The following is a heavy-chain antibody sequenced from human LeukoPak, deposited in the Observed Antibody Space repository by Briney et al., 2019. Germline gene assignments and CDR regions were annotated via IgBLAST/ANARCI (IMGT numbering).Heavy chain of an antibody. CDR2: ISFDGST. J-gene: IGHJ4*02. D-gene: IGHD3-3*01. V-gene: IGHV3-74*01. CDR1: GFTFSDYW. CDR3: ARDYEDFPDY. Sequence: PGGSLRLSCAASGFTFSDYWMHWVRQAPGKGLVWVSCISFDGSTTYADSVKGRFTISRDNAKNTVHLQMDSLRAEDTAVYYCARDYEDFPDYWGQGTLVTVSS.